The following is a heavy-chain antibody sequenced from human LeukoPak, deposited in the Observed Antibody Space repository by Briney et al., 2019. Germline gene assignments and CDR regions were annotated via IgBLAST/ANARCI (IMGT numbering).Heavy chain of an antibody. CDR2: INHSGST. V-gene: IGHV4-34*01. CDR3: ARGKHYYGSGSYYNDY. J-gene: IGHJ4*02. Sequence: SETLSFTCAVYGGSFSGYYWSWIRQPPGKGLEWIGEINHSGSTNYNPSLKSRVTISVDTSKNQFSLKLSSVTAADTAVYYCARGKHYYGSGSYYNDYWGQGTLVTVSS. CDR1: GGSFSGYY. D-gene: IGHD3-10*01.